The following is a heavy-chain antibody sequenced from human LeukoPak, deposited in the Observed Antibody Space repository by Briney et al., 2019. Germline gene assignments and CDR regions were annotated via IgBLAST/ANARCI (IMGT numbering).Heavy chain of an antibody. V-gene: IGHV4-61*02. J-gene: IGHJ3*02. Sequence: PSQTLSLTCTVSGGSISSGSYYWSWIRQPAGKGLEWIGRIYTSGSTNYNPSLKSRVTISVDTSKNQFSLKLSSVTAADTAVYYCAREGWNSSGYPSSGYAFDIWGQGTMVTVSS. CDR3: AREGWNSSGYPSSGYAFDI. CDR2: IYTSGST. D-gene: IGHD3-22*01. CDR1: GGSISSGSYY.